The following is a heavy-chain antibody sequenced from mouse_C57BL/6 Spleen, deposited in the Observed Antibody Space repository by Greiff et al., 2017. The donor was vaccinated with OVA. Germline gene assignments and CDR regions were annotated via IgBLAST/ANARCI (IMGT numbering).Heavy chain of an antibody. CDR3: ARAGYYGSKAWFAY. CDR2: INPYNGGT. J-gene: IGHJ3*01. CDR1: GYTFTDYY. Sequence: VQLQQSGPVLVKPGASVKMSCKASGYTFTDYYMNWVKQSHGKSLEWIGVINPYNGGTSYNQKFKGKAKLTVDKSSSTAYMELNSLTSEDSAVYYCARAGYYGSKAWFAYWGQGTLVTVSA. D-gene: IGHD1-1*01. V-gene: IGHV1-19*01.